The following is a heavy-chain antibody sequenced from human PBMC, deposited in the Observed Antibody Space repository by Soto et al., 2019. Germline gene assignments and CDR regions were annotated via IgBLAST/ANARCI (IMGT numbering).Heavy chain of an antibody. CDR1: GFTFSSYA. D-gene: IGHD3-9*01. CDR3: AKVLRYFDWSFDY. Sequence: EVQLLESGGGLVQPGGSLRLSCAASGFTFSSYAMSWVRQAPGKGLEWVSAISCSGGSTYYADSVKGRFTISSDNAKNTLYLQMTSLRAEDTAVYYCAKVLRYFDWSFDYWGQGTLVTVSS. CDR2: ISCSGGST. J-gene: IGHJ4*02. V-gene: IGHV3-23*01.